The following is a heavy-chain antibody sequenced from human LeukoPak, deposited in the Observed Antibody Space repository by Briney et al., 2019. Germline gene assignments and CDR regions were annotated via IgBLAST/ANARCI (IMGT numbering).Heavy chain of an antibody. D-gene: IGHD3-10*01. CDR1: GGSISSYY. CDR3: ARDTYYYGSGTYYFNY. J-gene: IGHJ4*02. V-gene: IGHV4-4*07. CDR2: THTSGST. Sequence: SETLSLTCTVSGGSISSYYWTWIRQPAGRGLEWIGRTHTSGSTNYNPSLKSRVTMSVDTSKNQFSLKLSSVTAADTAVYYCARDTYYYGSGTYYFNYWGQGTLVTVSS.